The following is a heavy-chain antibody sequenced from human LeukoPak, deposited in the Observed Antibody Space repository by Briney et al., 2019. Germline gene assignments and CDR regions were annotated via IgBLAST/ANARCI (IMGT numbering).Heavy chain of an antibody. CDR3: ARMRDSYAGNYLDY. CDR1: GYSFTNYW. J-gene: IGHJ4*02. D-gene: IGHD3-10*01. CDR2: ISAYNGNT. V-gene: IGHV1-18*04. Sequence: GESLKISCKGSGYSFTNYWIGWVRQAPAQGLEWMGWISAYNGNTNYAQKLQGRVTMTTDTSTSTANMELGSLRSDDSAVYYCARMRDSYAGNYLDYWGQGTLVTVSS.